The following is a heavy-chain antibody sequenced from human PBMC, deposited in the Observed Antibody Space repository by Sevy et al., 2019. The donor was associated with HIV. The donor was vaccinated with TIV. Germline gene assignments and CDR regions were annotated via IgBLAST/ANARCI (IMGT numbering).Heavy chain of an antibody. Sequence: VKVSCKASGYTFTSYGISWVRQAPGQGLEWMGWISAYNGNTNYAQKLQGRVTMTTDTSTSTAYMELRSLRSDDTAVYYCARGVITFGGVIVNFDYWGQGTLVTVSS. CDR3: ARGVITFGGVIVNFDY. V-gene: IGHV1-18*01. D-gene: IGHD3-16*02. J-gene: IGHJ4*02. CDR1: GYTFTSYG. CDR2: ISAYNGNT.